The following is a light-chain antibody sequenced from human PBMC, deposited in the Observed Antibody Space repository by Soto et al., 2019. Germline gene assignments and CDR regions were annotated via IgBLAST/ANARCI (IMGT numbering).Light chain of an antibody. CDR2: DNN. CDR3: ATWDDSLNGVV. CDR1: YPNIGSNT. Sequence: QSVLTQPPSASGTPGQRVTISCSGGYPNIGSNTVNWYHQLPGTAPKLLIYDNNQRPSGVPDRFSGSTASTSASLAISGLLSEDEADYYCATWDDSLNGVVFGGGTKLTVL. J-gene: IGLJ2*01. V-gene: IGLV1-44*01.